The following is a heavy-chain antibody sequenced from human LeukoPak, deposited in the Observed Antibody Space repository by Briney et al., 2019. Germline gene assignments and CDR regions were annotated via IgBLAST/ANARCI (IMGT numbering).Heavy chain of an antibody. CDR1: GFTFSSYG. Sequence: GGSLRLSCAASGFTFSSYGMHWVRQAPGKGLEWVAVIWYDGSNKYYADSVKGRFTISRDNSKNTLYLQMNSLRAEDTAVYYCAKGHTDSEWLYFDSWGQGSLVTVSS. CDR2: IWYDGSNK. CDR3: AKGHTDSEWLYFDS. J-gene: IGHJ4*02. D-gene: IGHD5-12*01. V-gene: IGHV3-33*06.